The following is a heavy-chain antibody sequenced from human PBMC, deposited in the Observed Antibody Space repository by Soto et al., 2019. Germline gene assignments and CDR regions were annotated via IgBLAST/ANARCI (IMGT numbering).Heavy chain of an antibody. D-gene: IGHD6-13*01. CDR2: LSGTGGST. CDR1: GFSFSTSA. CDR3: ATYGSSSWFFDY. Sequence: EVQLLESGGGLAQPGGSLRLSFAASGFSFSTSAMSWVRQAPGKGLEWVSSLSGTGGSTYYAVSVKGRFTISRDTSKNTLYLQMNSLRAEDTAVYYCATYGSSSWFFDYWGQGTLVTVSS. J-gene: IGHJ4*02. V-gene: IGHV3-23*01.